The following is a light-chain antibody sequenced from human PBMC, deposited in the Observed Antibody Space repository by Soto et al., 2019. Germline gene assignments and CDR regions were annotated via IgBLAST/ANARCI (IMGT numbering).Light chain of an antibody. CDR2: GAS. J-gene: IGKJ1*01. CDR3: QQYGSSPGT. V-gene: IGKV3-20*01. Sequence: EIVMTPSPATLSVSPVEISTLSCMSSQSVSSSYLAWYQQKPGQAPRLLIYGASSRATGIPDRFSGSGSGTDFTLTISRLEPEDFAVYYCQQYGSSPGTFGQGTKVDIK. CDR1: QSVSSSY.